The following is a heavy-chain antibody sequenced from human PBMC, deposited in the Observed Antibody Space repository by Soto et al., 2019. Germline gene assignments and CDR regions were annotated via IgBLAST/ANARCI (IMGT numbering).Heavy chain of an antibody. CDR3: ARDRNDILTGYRHFDY. V-gene: IGHV4-31*03. D-gene: IGHD3-9*01. CDR2: IYYSGST. Sequence: SETLSLTCTVSGGSISSGGYYWSWIRQHPGKGLEWIGYIYYSGSTYYNPSLKSRVTISVGTSENQFSLKLSSVTAADTAVYYCARDRNDILTGYRHFDYWGQGTLVTVSS. CDR1: GGSISSGGYY. J-gene: IGHJ4*02.